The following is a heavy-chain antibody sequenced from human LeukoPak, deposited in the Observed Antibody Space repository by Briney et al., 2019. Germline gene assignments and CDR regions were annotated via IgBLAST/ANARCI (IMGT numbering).Heavy chain of an antibody. CDR1: GFTFSSYA. Sequence: GGSLRLSCAASGFTFSSYAMHWVRQAPGKGLEWVAVISYDGSNKYYADSVKGRFTISRDNSKNTLYLQMNSLRAEDTAVYYCARGPPYYDFWSGYHMVYYYYMDVWGKGTTVTVSS. CDR3: ARGPPYYDFWSGYHMVYYYYMDV. J-gene: IGHJ6*03. V-gene: IGHV3-30*04. D-gene: IGHD3-3*01. CDR2: ISYDGSNK.